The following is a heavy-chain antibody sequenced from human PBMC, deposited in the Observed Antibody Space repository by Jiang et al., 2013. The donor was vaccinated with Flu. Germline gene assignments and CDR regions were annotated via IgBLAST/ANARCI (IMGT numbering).Heavy chain of an antibody. D-gene: IGHD6-13*01. CDR2: ITSSGNDI. J-gene: IGHJ4*02. V-gene: IGHV3-21*01. CDR1: GFTFSSYG. CDR3: GRQRDTGYSSSWLTDS. Sequence: VQLLESGGGLVKPGGSLRLACEASGFTFSSYGMTWVRQAPGKGLEWVSSITSSGNDIYYADSVKGRFTISRENAKNSVYLQMNSLRAEDTAVYFCGRQRDTGYSSSWLTDSWGQGTLVTVSS.